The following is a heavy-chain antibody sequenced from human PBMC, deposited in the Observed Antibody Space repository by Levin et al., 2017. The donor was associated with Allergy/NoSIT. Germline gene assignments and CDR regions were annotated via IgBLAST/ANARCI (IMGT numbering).Heavy chain of an antibody. Sequence: LSLTCAASGFTFSSYSMNWVRQAPGKGLEWGSYISSSSSTIYYADSVKGRFTISRDNAKNSLYLQMNSLRDEDTAVYYCARDPETFYDYWGQGTLVTVSS. D-gene: IGHD1-14*01. CDR3: ARDPETFYDY. CDR2: ISSSSSTI. J-gene: IGHJ4*02. V-gene: IGHV3-48*02. CDR1: GFTFSSYS.